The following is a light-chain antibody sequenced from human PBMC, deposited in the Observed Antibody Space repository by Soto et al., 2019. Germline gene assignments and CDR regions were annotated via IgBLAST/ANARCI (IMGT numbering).Light chain of an antibody. CDR1: SSNIGAGYE. J-gene: IGLJ1*01. CDR2: EHN. Sequence: QSVLTQPPSVSEAPGQRVTISCTGSSSNIGAGYEAHWYQQVPGTAPKLLIYEHNNLPSVVPDRFSGSKSGTSASLAITGLQAEDEAEYYCQYYDRSLSGYVFGTGTKLTVL. V-gene: IGLV1-40*01. CDR3: QYYDRSLSGYV.